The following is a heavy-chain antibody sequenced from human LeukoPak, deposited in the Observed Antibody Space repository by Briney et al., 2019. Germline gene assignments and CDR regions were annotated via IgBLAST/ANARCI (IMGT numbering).Heavy chain of an antibody. V-gene: IGHV1-3*01. D-gene: IGHD2-2*01. Sequence: ASVKVSCKASGYTFTSYAMHWVRQAPGQRLEWMGWINAGNGNTKYSQKFQGRVTITRDTSASTAYMELSSLRSEDTAVYYCARDSRYCSSTSCLGYFDYWGQGTLVTVSS. CDR3: ARDSRYCSSTSCLGYFDY. CDR1: GYTFTSYA. J-gene: IGHJ4*02. CDR2: INAGNGNT.